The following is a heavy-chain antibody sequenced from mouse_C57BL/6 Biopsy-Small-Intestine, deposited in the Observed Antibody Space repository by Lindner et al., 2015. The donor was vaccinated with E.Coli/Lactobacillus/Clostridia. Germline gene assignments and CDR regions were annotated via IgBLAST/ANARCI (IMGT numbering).Heavy chain of an antibody. J-gene: IGHJ3*01. CDR1: GFNIKGYY. CDR2: IDPEDGDT. CDR3: STGVPTY. V-gene: IGHV14-1*01. Sequence: VQLQESGAELARPGASVKLSCTASGFNIKGYYIHWVKQRPQQGLEWITRIDPEDGDTEYAPKFQGKATMTADTSSNTVYLQLSSLTSEDTAVYYCSTGVPTYWGQGTLVTVS.